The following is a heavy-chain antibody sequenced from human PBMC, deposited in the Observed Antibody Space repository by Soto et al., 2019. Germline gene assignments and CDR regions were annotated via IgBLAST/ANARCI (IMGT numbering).Heavy chain of an antibody. CDR1: EFTLSNYW. D-gene: IGHD6-13*01. V-gene: IGHV3-7*01. CDR3: AKVLLVSGTDY. J-gene: IGHJ4*02. CDR2: IKQDGSEI. Sequence: GSLRLSCVASEFTLSNYWMDWVRQAPGKGLEWVANIKQDGSEIYYVDSVKGRFTISRDNARNSVYLQMNNLRAEDTSIYYCAKVLLVSGTDYWGQGTLVTVS.